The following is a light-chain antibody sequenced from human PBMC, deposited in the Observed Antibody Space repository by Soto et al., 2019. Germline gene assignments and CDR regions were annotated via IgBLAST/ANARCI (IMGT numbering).Light chain of an antibody. V-gene: IGLV2-14*01. CDR2: EVS. CDR1: SSDVGGFNS. J-gene: IGLJ1*01. Sequence: QSALTQPASVSGSPGQSITISCTGTSSDVGGFNSVSWYQQHPGKAPKLVIYEVSDRPSGVSNRFSGSKSGITASLTISGLQAEDEADYYCSSFTSRTTYVFGTGTKLTVL. CDR3: SSFTSRTTYV.